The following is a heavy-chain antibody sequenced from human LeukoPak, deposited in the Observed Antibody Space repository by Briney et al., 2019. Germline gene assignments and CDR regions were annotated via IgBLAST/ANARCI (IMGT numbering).Heavy chain of an antibody. D-gene: IGHD2-21*01. V-gene: IGHV3-11*04. Sequence: GGSLRFSCAASGFTFSDYYMSWIRQAPGEGLEWVSVKGRFTVSRDNAKNSLYLQMSSLRAEDTAVYYCARGFRFPDVWGKGTTVTVSS. CDR1: GFTFSDYY. J-gene: IGHJ6*04. CDR3: ARGFRFPDV.